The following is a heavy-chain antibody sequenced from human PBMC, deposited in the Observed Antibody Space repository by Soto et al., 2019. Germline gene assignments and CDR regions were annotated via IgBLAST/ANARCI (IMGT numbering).Heavy chain of an antibody. CDR1: GFTFDTYA. CDR2: ISYGGSNQ. J-gene: IGHJ4*02. Sequence: GGSLRLSCAASGFTFDTYAMHWVRQAPGKGLEWVAVISYGGSNQFYAGSVKGRFTVSRDNSKNTLYLQMNSLRNDDTAVYYCTRGLLTDYFDYWGQGALVTVS. V-gene: IGHV3-30-3*01. CDR3: TRGLLTDYFDY.